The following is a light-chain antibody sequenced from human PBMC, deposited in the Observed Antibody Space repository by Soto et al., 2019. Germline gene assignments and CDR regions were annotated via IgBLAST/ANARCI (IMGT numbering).Light chain of an antibody. J-gene: IGKJ5*01. V-gene: IGKV3-15*01. CDR1: QSVSSN. Sequence: EIVMTQSPATLSVSPGERVTLSCRASQSVSSNLAWYQQKPGPAPRLLIYGASTRATGIPARFSGSGSGTEFTHTISSLQSEDFAVYYCQQYNNWPPLTFGQGTRLEIK. CDR2: GAS. CDR3: QQYNNWPPLT.